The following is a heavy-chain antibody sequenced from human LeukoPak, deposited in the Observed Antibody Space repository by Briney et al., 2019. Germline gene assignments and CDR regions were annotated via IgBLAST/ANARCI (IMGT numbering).Heavy chain of an antibody. D-gene: IGHD2-2*01. J-gene: IGHJ6*03. CDR3: ARDSQVPAAAYYYYYYMDV. Sequence: PGGSLRLSCAASGFTFNDYYMSWIRQAPGKGLEWVSYISSSGSTIYYADSVKGRFSISRYNAKNSLYLQMNSLRAEDTAVYYCARDSQVPAAAYYYYYYMDVWGKGTTVTVSS. V-gene: IGHV3-11*01. CDR2: ISSSGSTI. CDR1: GFTFNDYY.